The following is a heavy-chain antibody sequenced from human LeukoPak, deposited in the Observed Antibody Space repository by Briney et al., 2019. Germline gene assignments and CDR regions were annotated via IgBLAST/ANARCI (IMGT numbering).Heavy chain of an antibody. J-gene: IGHJ5*02. CDR1: GGSLSSYY. D-gene: IGHD3-16*01. V-gene: IGHV4-59*05. Sequence: SETLSLTCTVSGGSLSSYYWSWIRRPPGKGLEWIGSIYDSGSTYYNPSLKSRVTISVDTSKNQFSLKLNSVTAADTAVYYCARHYGPWGQGTLVTVSS. CDR2: IYDSGST. CDR3: ARHYGP.